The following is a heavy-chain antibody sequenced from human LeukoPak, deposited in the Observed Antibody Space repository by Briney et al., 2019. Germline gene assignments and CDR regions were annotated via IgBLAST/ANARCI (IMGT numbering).Heavy chain of an antibody. V-gene: IGHV4-34*01. D-gene: IGHD4-17*01. CDR1: GGSFSGYY. J-gene: IGHJ4*02. Sequence: PSETLSLTCAVYGGSFSGYYWSWIRQPPGKGLEWIGEINHSGSTNYNPSLKSRVTISVDTSKNQFSLKLSSVTAADPAVYYCARGLTTVTTFRSHPLLYWGQGTLVTVSS. CDR2: INHSGST. CDR3: ARGLTTVTTFRSHPLLY.